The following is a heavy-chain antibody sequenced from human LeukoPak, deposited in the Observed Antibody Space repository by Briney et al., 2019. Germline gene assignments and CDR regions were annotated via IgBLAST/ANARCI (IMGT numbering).Heavy chain of an antibody. CDR1: GFTFSSYG. Sequence: PGGSLRLSCAASGFTFSSYGMHWVRQAPGKGLEWVAFIRYDGSNKYYADSVKGRFTISRDNSKNTLYLQMNSLRAGDTAVYYCAKDRVYYDFWSGYYGTFDYWGQGTLVTVSS. CDR3: AKDRVYYDFWSGYYGTFDY. J-gene: IGHJ4*02. D-gene: IGHD3-3*01. CDR2: IRYDGSNK. V-gene: IGHV3-30*02.